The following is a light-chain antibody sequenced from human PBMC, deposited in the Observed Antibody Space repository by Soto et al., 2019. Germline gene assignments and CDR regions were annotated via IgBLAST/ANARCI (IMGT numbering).Light chain of an antibody. CDR2: SAS. CDR3: QQYYRYPWM. Sequence: DIQMTQSPSSLSASIGDRVTITCRASQGISTYLGWYQQKPGKVPKSLIYSASNLQSGVPSRFSASGSGTEFTLTITAMQPDDFATYYCQQYYRYPWMFGQGTKVEIK. J-gene: IGKJ1*01. CDR1: QGISTY. V-gene: IGKV1-16*01.